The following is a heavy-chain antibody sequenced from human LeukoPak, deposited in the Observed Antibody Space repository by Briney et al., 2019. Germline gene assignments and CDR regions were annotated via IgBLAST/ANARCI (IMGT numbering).Heavy chain of an antibody. CDR2: IYYSGST. CDR1: GGSISSYY. CDR3: ARGQPQRYSSGWYVNWFDP. Sequence: SETLSLTCTVSGGSISSYYWSWIRQPPGKGLEWIGYIYYSGSTKYNPSLKSRVTISLDTSKNQFSLKLSSVTAADTAVYYCARGQPQRYSSGWYVNWFDPWGQGTLVTVSS. V-gene: IGHV4-59*01. J-gene: IGHJ5*02. D-gene: IGHD6-19*01.